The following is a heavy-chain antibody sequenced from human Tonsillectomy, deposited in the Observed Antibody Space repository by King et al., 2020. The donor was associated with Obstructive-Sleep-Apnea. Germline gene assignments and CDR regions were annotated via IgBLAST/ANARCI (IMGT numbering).Heavy chain of an antibody. J-gene: IGHJ5*02. D-gene: IGHD2-21*02. CDR2: ISGSGGST. CDR1: GFTFSSYA. V-gene: IGHV3-23*04. CDR3: AKMPIVVGTAIPSSPNWFDP. Sequence: QLVQSGGGLVQPGGSLRLSCAASGFTFSSYAMSWVRQAPGKGLEWVSAISGSGGSTYYADSGKGRFTISRDNSKNTLYLQMNSLRAEDTAVYYCAKMPIVVGTAIPSSPNWFDPWGQGTLVTVSS.